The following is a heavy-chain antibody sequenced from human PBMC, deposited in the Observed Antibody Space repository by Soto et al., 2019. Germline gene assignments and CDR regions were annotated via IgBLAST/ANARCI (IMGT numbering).Heavy chain of an antibody. D-gene: IGHD6-19*01. CDR3: ARGPLESPFSSGWYRDDYYHYGMAV. CDR2: ISAYNGNT. CDR1: GYSFTSYW. J-gene: IGHJ6*02. Sequence: GESLKISCKGSGYSFTSYWIGWVRQMPGKGLEWMGWISAYNGNTNYAQKLQGRVTMTTDTSTSTAYMELRSLRSDDTAVYYCARGPLESPFSSGWYRDDYYHYGMAVWGQGSTVTVSS. V-gene: IGHV1-18*04.